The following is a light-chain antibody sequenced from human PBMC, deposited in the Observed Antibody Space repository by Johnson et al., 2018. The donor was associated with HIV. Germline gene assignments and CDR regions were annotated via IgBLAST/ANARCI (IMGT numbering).Light chain of an antibody. J-gene: IGLJ1*01. CDR1: SSNIGNNY. CDR2: DNN. CDR3: GTGDSSLSAYV. Sequence: QSVLTQPPSVSAAPGQKVTISCSGSSSNIGNNYVSWYQQLPGTAPKLLIYDNNKRPSGIPDRFSGSKSGTSATLGITGLQTGDEADYYCGTGDSSLSAYVCGTGTKVTVL. V-gene: IGLV1-51*01.